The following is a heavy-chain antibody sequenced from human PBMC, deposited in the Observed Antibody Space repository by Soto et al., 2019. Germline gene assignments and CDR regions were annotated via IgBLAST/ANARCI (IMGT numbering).Heavy chain of an antibody. CDR3: ATGSSGWYSWYFDL. Sequence: QVQLVQSGAEVKKPGASVKVSCKVSGYTLTELSMHWVRQAPGKGLEWMGGFDPEDGETIYAQKFQGRVTMNEDTPTDHAYMELSSLGSEATAVYYCATGSSGWYSWYFDLWGRGTLVTVSS. CDR1: GYTLTELS. D-gene: IGHD6-19*01. J-gene: IGHJ2*01. CDR2: FDPEDGET. V-gene: IGHV1-24*01.